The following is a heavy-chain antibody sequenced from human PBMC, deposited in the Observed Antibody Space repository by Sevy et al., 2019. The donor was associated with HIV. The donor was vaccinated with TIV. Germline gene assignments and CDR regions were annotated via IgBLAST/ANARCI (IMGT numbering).Heavy chain of an antibody. V-gene: IGHV3-23*01. CDR1: GFSFGGYA. CDR3: AKEGAAIGIPYFDY. D-gene: IGHD6-13*01. J-gene: IGHJ4*02. CDR2: VRSRGGST. Sequence: GGSLRLSCAASGFSFGGYAMSWVRQAPGKGLEWVSGVRSRGGSTFYADSVKGRFTISRDNSKNTLYLQMNSLRAEDTAIYYCAKEGAAIGIPYFDYWGQGTLVTVSS.